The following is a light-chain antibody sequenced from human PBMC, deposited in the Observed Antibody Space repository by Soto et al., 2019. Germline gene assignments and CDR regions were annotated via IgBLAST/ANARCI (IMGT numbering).Light chain of an antibody. Sequence: QSVLTQPASVSRSPGQSITLSCTGTSSDVGAYNYVSWYQQQPGKAPKLMVCDVSNRPSGVSDRFSGSKSGNTASLTISGLLAEDEADYYCSSYTSSSTYVFGTGTKLTVL. V-gene: IGLV2-14*03. CDR1: SSDVGAYNY. CDR2: DVS. CDR3: SSYTSSSTYV. J-gene: IGLJ1*01.